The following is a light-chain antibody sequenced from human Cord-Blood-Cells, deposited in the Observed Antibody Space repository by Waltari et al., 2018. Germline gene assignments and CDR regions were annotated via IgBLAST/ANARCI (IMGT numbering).Light chain of an antibody. CDR1: SSNIGSNY. Sequence: QSVLTQPPSASGTPGQRVTISCSGSSSNIGSNYVYWYQQLPGTAPKLLSYRNKQRPSGVPARFSGSKSGTSASLAISGLRSEDEADYYCAAWDDSLSGPVVFGGGTKLTVL. J-gene: IGLJ2*01. CDR3: AAWDDSLSGPVV. V-gene: IGLV1-47*01. CDR2: RNK.